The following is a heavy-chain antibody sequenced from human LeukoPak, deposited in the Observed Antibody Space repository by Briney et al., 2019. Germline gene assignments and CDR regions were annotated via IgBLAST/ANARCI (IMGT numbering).Heavy chain of an antibody. D-gene: IGHD1-7*01. CDR3: ARDYTVALGTTTYFQH. CDR1: GYIFDIYA. CDR2: INTNTGIP. Sequence: GASVKVSCKASGYIFDIYAMIWVRQAPGQGPELMGWINTNTGIPTYAQGFTGRFVFSLDTSVSTAYLHISSLKTEDTAVYYCARDYTVALGTTTYFQHWGQGTLVTVSS. J-gene: IGHJ1*01. V-gene: IGHV7-4-1*02.